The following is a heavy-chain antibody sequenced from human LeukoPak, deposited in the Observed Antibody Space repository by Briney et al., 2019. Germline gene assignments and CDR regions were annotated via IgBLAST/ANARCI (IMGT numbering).Heavy chain of an antibody. J-gene: IGHJ5*02. CDR1: GGSISSSSYY. Sequence: SETLSLTCTVSGGSISSSSYYWGWIRQPPGKGLEWIGSIYYSGGTYYNPSLKSRVTISVDTSKNQFSLKLSFVTAADTAVYYCARPAVAGNVVWFDPWGQGTLVTVSS. D-gene: IGHD6-19*01. CDR2: IYYSGGT. CDR3: ARPAVAGNVVWFDP. V-gene: IGHV4-39*01.